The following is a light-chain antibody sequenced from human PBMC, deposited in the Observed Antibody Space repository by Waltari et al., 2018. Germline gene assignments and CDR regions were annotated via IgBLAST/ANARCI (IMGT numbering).Light chain of an antibody. J-gene: IGLJ3*02. CDR1: KLGSKY. Sequence: SYELPQPPSVSVSPGPTASIPCSVAKLGSKYVSWYQQKAGQSPVLVIYQDSTPLSGFSGSNSGNTATLTISGTQAVDEADYYCQTWDTNTVVFGGGTKLSVL. CDR3: QTWDTNTVV. V-gene: IGLV3-1*01. CDR2: QDS.